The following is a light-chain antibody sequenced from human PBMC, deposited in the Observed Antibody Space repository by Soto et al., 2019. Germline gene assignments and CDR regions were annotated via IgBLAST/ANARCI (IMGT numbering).Light chain of an antibody. CDR1: SSDVGGYNY. J-gene: IGLJ2*01. V-gene: IGLV2-14*01. CDR3: ISYASSYTLI. Sequence: QSALAQPASVSGSPGQSITMSCTGTSSDVGGYNYVSWYQHHPGKAPKLIIYEVTNRPSGVSDRFSGSKSGNTASLTISGLQAEDEADYYCISYASSYTLIFGGGTKLTVL. CDR2: EVT.